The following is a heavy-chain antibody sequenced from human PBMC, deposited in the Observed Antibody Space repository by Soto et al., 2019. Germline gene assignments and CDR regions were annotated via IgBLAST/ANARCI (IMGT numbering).Heavy chain of an antibody. J-gene: IGHJ4*02. V-gene: IGHV3-23*01. Sequence: EAQLLESGGGLVQPGESLRLSCAASGFTFRQYAMSWVRQAPGKGLEWVSAISDSGTRTYYADSVKGRFTVSRDNSRNTLYLHMNSLRAEDTAVYYCAKVFVATIREGFDYWGEGTLVTVSS. CDR1: GFTFRQYA. D-gene: IGHD5-12*01. CDR3: AKVFVATIREGFDY. CDR2: ISDSGTRT.